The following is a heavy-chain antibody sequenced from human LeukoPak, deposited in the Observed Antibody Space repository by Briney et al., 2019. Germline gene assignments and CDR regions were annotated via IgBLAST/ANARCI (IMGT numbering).Heavy chain of an antibody. CDR1: GFTLSNYG. J-gene: IGHJ3*02. CDR3: ARGRSITLLRGVAMSDGFDI. V-gene: IGHV3-21*06. CDR2: TDTRGRYV. Sequence: KPGRSLRLSCAASGFTLSNYGMNWVRQAPGKRLKWVSFTDTRGRYVYYGDSVKGRFTISRDNAKNLLFLQMNGLRAEDTALYYCARGRSITLLRGVAMSDGFDIWGQGAMVAVSS. D-gene: IGHD3-10*01.